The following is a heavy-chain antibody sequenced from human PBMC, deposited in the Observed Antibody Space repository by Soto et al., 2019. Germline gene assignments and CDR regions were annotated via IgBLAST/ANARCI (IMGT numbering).Heavy chain of an antibody. CDR2: IKSRTDGGTT. D-gene: IGHD4-17*01. CDR3: TTAVGIYGDYFCRN. CDR1: GFTFSNAW. V-gene: IGHV3-15*07. J-gene: IGHJ4*02. Sequence: GGSLRLSCAASGFTFSNAWMNWVRQAPGKGLEWVGRIKSRTDGGTTDYAAPVKGRFTISRDDSKNTLYLQMNSLKTEDTAVYYCTTAVGIYGDYFCRNWGQGTLVTVSS.